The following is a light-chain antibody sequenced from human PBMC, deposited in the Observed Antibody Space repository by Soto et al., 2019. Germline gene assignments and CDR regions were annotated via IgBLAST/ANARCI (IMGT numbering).Light chain of an antibody. CDR3: QQYGSSRT. J-gene: IGKJ1*01. Sequence: IVLTQSPGTLSLSPGESATLSCRASQSVSSSYLAWYQQKPGQAPRLLIYDASTRATGIPDRFSGSGSGTDFSLTISRLESEDFAVYFCQQYGSSRTFGLGTKVDI. CDR2: DAS. CDR1: QSVSSSY. V-gene: IGKV3-20*01.